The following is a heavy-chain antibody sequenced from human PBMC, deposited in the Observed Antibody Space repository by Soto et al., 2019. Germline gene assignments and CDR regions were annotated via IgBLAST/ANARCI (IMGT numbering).Heavy chain of an antibody. CDR1: GATFSSYA. D-gene: IGHD3-22*01. V-gene: IGHV1-69*01. CDR3: ARDLKRYYDSSGYGYYYYGMDV. Sequence: QVKLVQSGAEVKKPGSSVKVSCKASGATFSSYAISWVRQAPGQGLEWMGGITPIFGSANYAQKFQGRVTITADESTSTAYMDLSSLRSEDTAVYYCARDLKRYYDSSGYGYYYYGMDVWGQGTTVTVSS. CDR2: ITPIFGSA. J-gene: IGHJ6*02.